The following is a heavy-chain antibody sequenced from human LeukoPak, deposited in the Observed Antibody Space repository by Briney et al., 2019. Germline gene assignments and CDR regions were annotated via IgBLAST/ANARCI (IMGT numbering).Heavy chain of an antibody. J-gene: IGHJ5*02. CDR3: ARGPDPYYYDSSGYWPTGIWFDP. D-gene: IGHD3-22*01. Sequence: ASVKVSCKASGYTFTSYDINWVRQATGQGLEWMGWMNPNSGNTGYAQKFQGRVTMTRNTSISTAYMELGSLRSEDTAVYYCARGPDPYYYDSSGYWPTGIWFDPWGQGTLVTVSS. CDR1: GYTFTSYD. V-gene: IGHV1-8*01. CDR2: MNPNSGNT.